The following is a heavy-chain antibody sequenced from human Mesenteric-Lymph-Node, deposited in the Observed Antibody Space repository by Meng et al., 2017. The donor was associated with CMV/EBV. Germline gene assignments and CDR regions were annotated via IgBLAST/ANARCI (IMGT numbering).Heavy chain of an antibody. D-gene: IGHD4-11*01. CDR3: ARDDSHWSKDF. Sequence: QVQLVQSGAEVKKPGASVKVSCKASGYTFTGYYMHWVRQAPGQGLEWMGRINPNSGGTNYAQKFQGRLFLSEDRSTTTMYMELSSLRSEDTAVYYCARDDSHWSKDFWGQGTLVTVSS. CDR1: GYTFTGYY. J-gene: IGHJ4*02. CDR2: INPNSGGT. V-gene: IGHV1-2*06.